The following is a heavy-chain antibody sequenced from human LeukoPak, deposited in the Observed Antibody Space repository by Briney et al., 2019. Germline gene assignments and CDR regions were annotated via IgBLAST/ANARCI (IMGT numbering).Heavy chain of an antibody. CDR2: IYYSGST. CDR1: GGSISSGTYY. CDR3: ARQLGGQRLVSIWAT. V-gene: IGHV4-39*01. D-gene: IGHD6-25*01. Sequence: SETLSLTCAVSGGSISSGTYYWAWIRQPPGQGLEGIGNIYYSGSTYYNPSLESRITISVDTSKNQFSLRLNSVTAADTAVYYCARQLGGQRLVSIWATWGQGTLVTVSS. J-gene: IGHJ4*02.